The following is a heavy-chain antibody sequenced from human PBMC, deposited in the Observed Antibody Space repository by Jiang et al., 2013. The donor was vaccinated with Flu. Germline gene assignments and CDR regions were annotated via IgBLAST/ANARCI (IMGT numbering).Heavy chain of an antibody. CDR3: ARGGAGFGDHTFDY. Sequence: GSGLVKPSQTLSLTCTVSGGSIRSDGYYWNWIRQHPEKGLEWIGYIYYSGSTYYNPSLKSRVTISVDSSKNQFSLKLNSVTAADTAVYYCARGGAGFGDHTFDYWGQGTLVTVSS. J-gene: IGHJ4*02. D-gene: IGHD3-10*01. V-gene: IGHV4-31*03. CDR2: IYYSGST. CDR1: GGSIRSDGYY.